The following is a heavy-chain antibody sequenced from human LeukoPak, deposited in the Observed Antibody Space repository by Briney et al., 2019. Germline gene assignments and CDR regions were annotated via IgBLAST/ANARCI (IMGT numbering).Heavy chain of an antibody. J-gene: IGHJ4*02. Sequence: GSLRLSCAASGFTFSSYSMNWVRQAPGKGLEWVSFMSSSSSSIYYADSVKGRFTTSRDNAKNSLYLQMNSLRAEDTAVYYCARGGELERRSLHYLDYWGQGTLVTVSS. CDR1: GFTFSSYS. D-gene: IGHD1-1*01. V-gene: IGHV3-21*06. CDR3: ARGGELERRSLHYLDY. CDR2: MSSSSSSI.